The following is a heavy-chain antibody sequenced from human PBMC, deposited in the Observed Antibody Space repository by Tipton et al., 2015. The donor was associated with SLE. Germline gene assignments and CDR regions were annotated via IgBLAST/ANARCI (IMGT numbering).Heavy chain of an antibody. D-gene: IGHD5-12*01. CDR3: ANTHRDYDPATYLYY. CDR2: IKEDGSDK. Sequence: SLRLSCAASGFTFSSYWMSWVRQAPGKGLEWVANIKEDGSDKYYVDSVKGRFTISRDNAKDSLYLQMNSLRAEDTAVYYCANTHRDYDPATYLYYWGQGTLVTVSS. CDR1: GFTFSSYW. V-gene: IGHV3-7*01. J-gene: IGHJ4*02.